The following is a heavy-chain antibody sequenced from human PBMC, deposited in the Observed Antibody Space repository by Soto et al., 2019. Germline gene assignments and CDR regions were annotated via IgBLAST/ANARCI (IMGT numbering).Heavy chain of an antibody. D-gene: IGHD3-10*02. CDR3: AGKIRCFVMLFDP. J-gene: IGHJ5*02. V-gene: IGHV1-3*04. CDR1: GYTFTNYA. Sequence: ASVKVSCKASGYTFTNYALHWVRQAPGQSLEWLGWLHTGTGSTKYSQKFQGRLTITGDTSASAAYMELTSLRSEDTAVYYCAGKIRCFVMLFDPWGQGTLVTVS. CDR2: LHTGTGST.